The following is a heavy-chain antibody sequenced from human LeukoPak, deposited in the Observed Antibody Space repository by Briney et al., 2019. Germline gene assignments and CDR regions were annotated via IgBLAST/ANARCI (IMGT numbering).Heavy chain of an antibody. CDR1: GLIFSNYD. J-gene: IGHJ6*03. CDR3: ARDQMVMTYYYYYYMDV. V-gene: IGHV3-30*02. Sequence: GGSLRLSCAVSGLIFSNYDMHWVRQAPGKGLEWVAFIHYDGINKYYTDSVKGRFTISRDNSKNTLYLQMNSLRPEDTAVYYCARDQMVMTYYYYYYMDVWGKGTTVTVSS. D-gene: IGHD3-22*01. CDR2: IHYDGINK.